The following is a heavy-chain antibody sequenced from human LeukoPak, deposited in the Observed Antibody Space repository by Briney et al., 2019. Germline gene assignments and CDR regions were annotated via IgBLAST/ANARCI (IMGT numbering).Heavy chain of an antibody. V-gene: IGHV4-34*01. CDR3: ARARGDYGDYNWFDP. Sequence: SETLSLTCAVYGGSFSGYYWSWIRQPPGKGLEWIGEINHSGSTNYNPSLKSRVTISVDTSKNQFSLKLRSVIAADTAVYYCARARGDYGDYNWFDPWGQGTLVTVSS. J-gene: IGHJ5*02. CDR2: INHSGST. D-gene: IGHD4-17*01. CDR1: GGSFSGYY.